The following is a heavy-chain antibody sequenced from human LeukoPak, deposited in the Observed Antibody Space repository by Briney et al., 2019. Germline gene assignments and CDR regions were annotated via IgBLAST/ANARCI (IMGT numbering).Heavy chain of an antibody. Sequence: PGGSLRLSCAASGFTFSSYWMHWVRQAPGKGLVWVSRINSDGSSTSYADSVKGRFTISRDNAKNTLYRQMNSLRAEDTAVYYCARAYPPHITNGVSEYYFDYWGQGTLVTVSS. J-gene: IGHJ4*02. CDR3: ARAYPPHITNGVSEYYFDY. CDR1: GFTFSSYW. CDR2: INSDGSST. D-gene: IGHD2-8*01. V-gene: IGHV3-74*01.